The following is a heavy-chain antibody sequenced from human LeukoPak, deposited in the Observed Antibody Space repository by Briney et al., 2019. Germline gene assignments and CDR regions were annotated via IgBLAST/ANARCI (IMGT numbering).Heavy chain of an antibody. J-gene: IGHJ6*03. V-gene: IGHV3-23*01. CDR2: ISGSGGST. CDR3: ARVHRLVEYSGSEDEYYHYYYMDV. Sequence: HPGGTLRLSCAASGFTFSSYGMSWVRQAPGKGLEWVSAISGSGGSTYYADSVKGRFTISRDNSKNTLYLQMNSLRAEDTAVYYCARVHRLVEYSGSEDEYYHYYYMDVWGKGTTVTISS. CDR1: GFTFSSYG. D-gene: IGHD5-12*01.